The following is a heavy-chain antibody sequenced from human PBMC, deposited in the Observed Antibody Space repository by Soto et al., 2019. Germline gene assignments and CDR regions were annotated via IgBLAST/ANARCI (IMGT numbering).Heavy chain of an antibody. Sequence: GESLKISCKGSGYSFTSYWIGWVRQMPGKGLEWMGIIYPGDSDTRYSPSFQGQVTISADKSISTAYLQWSSLKASDTSMYYCSRHNNGYSYGWYYFDYWGQGTLVTVSS. CDR3: SRHNNGYSYGWYYFDY. V-gene: IGHV5-51*01. CDR1: GYSFTSYW. D-gene: IGHD5-18*01. J-gene: IGHJ4*02. CDR2: IYPGDSDT.